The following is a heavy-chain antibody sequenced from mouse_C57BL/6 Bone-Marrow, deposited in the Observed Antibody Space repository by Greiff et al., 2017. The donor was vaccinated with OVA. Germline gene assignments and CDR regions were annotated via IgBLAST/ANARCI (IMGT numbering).Heavy chain of an antibody. CDR2: IDPSDSYT. Sequence: VQLQQPGAELVRPGTSVKLSCKASGYTFASYWMHWVKQRPGQGLEWIGVIDPSDSYTNYHQKFKGKATLTVDTSSSTAYMPLSSLTSEDSAVYYCARWEIYYGYPWYFDVWGTGTTVTVSS. V-gene: IGHV1-59*01. CDR1: GYTFASYW. D-gene: IGHD2-2*01. J-gene: IGHJ1*03. CDR3: ARWEIYYGYPWYFDV.